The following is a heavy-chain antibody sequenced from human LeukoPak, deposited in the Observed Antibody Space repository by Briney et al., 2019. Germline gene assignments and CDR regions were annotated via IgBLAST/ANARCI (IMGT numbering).Heavy chain of an antibody. Sequence: ASVKVSCKASGYTFTGNFIHWVRQTPGQGLEWMGWINPNDGDTNYAQNFQGRVTMTRDTSISTAYMELSRLRSDDTAVYYCARDPVALWFGDPHGFDPWGQGTLVTVSS. CDR2: INPNDGDT. V-gene: IGHV1-2*02. D-gene: IGHD3-10*01. CDR3: ARDPVALWFGDPHGFDP. J-gene: IGHJ5*02. CDR1: GYTFTGNF.